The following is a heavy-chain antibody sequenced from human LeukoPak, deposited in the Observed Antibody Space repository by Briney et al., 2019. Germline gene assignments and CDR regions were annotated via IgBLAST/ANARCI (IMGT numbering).Heavy chain of an antibody. Sequence: HRASVKVSCKASGYTFTTYHIHWLRQAPGQGLEWMGIINPYDGNTNYAQRFQGRVSMTRDTSTSTVYMDLSSLTSEDTAVYYCARVRPTSNWGQGTLVTVSS. V-gene: IGHV1-46*01. J-gene: IGHJ4*02. CDR3: ARVRPTSN. CDR1: GYTFTTYH. CDR2: INPYDGNT.